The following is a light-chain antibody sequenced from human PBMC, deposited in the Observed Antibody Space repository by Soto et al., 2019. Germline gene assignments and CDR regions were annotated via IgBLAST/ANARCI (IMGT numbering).Light chain of an antibody. CDR3: QQYTNWPPWT. Sequence: EIVMTQSPATLSVSPGERATLSCRASQSLSTNLAWYQQKPGQSPRLLIYGASTRATGVPARFSGSGSGPEFTLTISSLQSEDFAVYYCQQYTNWPPWTFGQGTKVVIK. J-gene: IGKJ1*01. V-gene: IGKV3-15*01. CDR2: GAS. CDR1: QSLSTN.